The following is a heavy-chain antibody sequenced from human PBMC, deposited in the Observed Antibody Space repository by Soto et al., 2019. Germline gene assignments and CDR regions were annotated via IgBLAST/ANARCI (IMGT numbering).Heavy chain of an antibody. D-gene: IGHD5-12*01. CDR1: GCTFSSYA. J-gene: IGHJ6*02. CDR3: VKDNSLGGYERYYYYYGMDV. CDR2: ISSNGGST. V-gene: IGHV3-64D*08. Sequence: GGSLRLSCSASGCTFSSYAMHWVRQAPGKGLEYVSAISSNGGSTYYADSVKGRFTISRDNSKNTLYLQMSSLRAEDTAVYYCVKDNSLGGYERYYYYYGMDVWGQGTTVTVSS.